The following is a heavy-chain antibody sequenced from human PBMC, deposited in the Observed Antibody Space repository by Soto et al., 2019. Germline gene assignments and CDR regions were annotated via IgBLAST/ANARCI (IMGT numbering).Heavy chain of an antibody. CDR3: ARTRVITIFGVVTSSGMDV. CDR2: IYYSGST. D-gene: IGHD3-3*01. Sequence: SETLSLTCTVSGGSISSYYWSWIRQPPGKGLELIVFIYYSGSTNYNPSLKSRVTISVDTSKNLFSLKLSSVTAADTAVYYCARTRVITIFGVVTSSGMDVWGKGTTVTVSS. J-gene: IGHJ6*04. V-gene: IGHV4-59*08. CDR1: GGSISSYY.